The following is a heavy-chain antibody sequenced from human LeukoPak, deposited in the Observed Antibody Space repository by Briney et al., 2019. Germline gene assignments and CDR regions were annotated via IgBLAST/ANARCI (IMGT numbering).Heavy chain of an antibody. CDR3: ARSYDTSGYYDAFDI. CDR1: GGSIRSYY. D-gene: IGHD3-22*01. V-gene: IGHV4-4*09. Sequence: SETLSLTCIVSGGSIRSYYWSWIRQPPEKGLEWIGNIHISGGTNYNPSLKSRVTISVDTSKNELSLKLRSLIVADTAVYYCARSYDTSGYYDAFDIWGQGTMVTVSS. CDR2: IHISGGT. J-gene: IGHJ3*02.